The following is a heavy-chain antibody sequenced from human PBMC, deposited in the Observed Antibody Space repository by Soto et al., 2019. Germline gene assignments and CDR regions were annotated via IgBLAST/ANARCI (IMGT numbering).Heavy chain of an antibody. CDR2: IYHSGST. CDR3: ARDLGYYFDY. Sequence: PSETLSLTCAVSGGSISSGGYSWSWIRQPPGKGLECIGYIYHSGSTYYNPSLKSRVTISVDRSKNQLSLKLSSVTAADTAVYYCARDLGYYFDYWGQGTLVNVSS. V-gene: IGHV4-30-2*01. J-gene: IGHJ4*02. D-gene: IGHD7-27*01. CDR1: GGSISSGGYS.